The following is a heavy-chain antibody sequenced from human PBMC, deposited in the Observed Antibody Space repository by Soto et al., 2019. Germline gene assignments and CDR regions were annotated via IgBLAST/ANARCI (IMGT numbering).Heavy chain of an antibody. Sequence: QVQLQQWGAGLLKPSETLSLTCAVYGGSFSGYYWSWIHQPPGKGLEWIGEINHSGSTNYNPSLKSRVTISVDTSKNQFSLKLSSVTAADTAVYYCARGRSRALYYYYYGMDVWGQGTTVTVSS. V-gene: IGHV4-34*01. J-gene: IGHJ6*02. CDR2: INHSGST. CDR3: ARGRSRALYYYYYGMDV. CDR1: GGSFSGYY.